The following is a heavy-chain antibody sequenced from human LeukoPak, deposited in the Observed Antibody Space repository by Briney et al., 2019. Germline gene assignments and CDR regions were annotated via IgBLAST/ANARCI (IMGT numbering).Heavy chain of an antibody. CDR3: ARGNYDILTGYGTAGMDV. D-gene: IGHD3-9*01. V-gene: IGHV3-74*01. CDR1: GFTFGSYW. Sequence: PGGSLRLSCAASGFTFGSYWMHWVRHAPGKGLVWVSRINSDGSSTSYADSVKGRFTISRDSAKNTLYLQMNSLRAEDTAVYYCARGNYDILTGYGTAGMDVWGKGTTVTVSS. J-gene: IGHJ6*04. CDR2: INSDGSST.